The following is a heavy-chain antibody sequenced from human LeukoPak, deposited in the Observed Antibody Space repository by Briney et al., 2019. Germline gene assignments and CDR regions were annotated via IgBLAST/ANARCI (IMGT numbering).Heavy chain of an antibody. CDR3: ARARLSSGWYDNWFDP. D-gene: IGHD6-19*01. J-gene: IGHJ5*02. CDR1: GGSISSYY. CDR2: IYSSGST. V-gene: IGHV4-4*07. Sequence: SETLSLTCTVSGGSISSYYWSWIRQPPGKGLEWIGRIYSSGSTNYNPSLKSRVTMSVDTSKNQFSLKLSSVTAADTAVYYCARARLSSGWYDNWFDPWGQGTLVTVSS.